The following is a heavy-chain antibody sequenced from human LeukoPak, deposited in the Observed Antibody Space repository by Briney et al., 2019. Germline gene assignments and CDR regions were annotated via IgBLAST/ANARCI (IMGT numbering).Heavy chain of an antibody. V-gene: IGHV3-11*04. Sequence: GGSLRLSCAASGFTFSDYYMSWIRQAPGKGLEWVSCSSGSSIYYADFVKGRFTISRDNAKNSLYLKMNSLRAEDTAVYYCARTTLYFTAFDIWGQGTMVTVSS. CDR1: GFTFSDYY. J-gene: IGHJ3*02. D-gene: IGHD3-9*01. CDR3: ARTTLYFTAFDI. CDR2: SSGSSI.